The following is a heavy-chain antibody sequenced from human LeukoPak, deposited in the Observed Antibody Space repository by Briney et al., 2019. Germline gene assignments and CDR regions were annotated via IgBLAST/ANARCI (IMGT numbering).Heavy chain of an antibody. CDR3: ARHGSIVGASFQR. D-gene: IGHD1-26*01. V-gene: IGHV4-39*01. CDR1: GGFISSSRYY. CDR2: IVDGGST. Sequence: SVTLSLTCTVSGGFISSSRYYRDSIRQPPGKVLERNGSIVDGGSTYYSPSLKSRVSTAVDTSKNQSSLRLSPVPAADTAVYYCARHGSIVGASFQRWGQGTLVTVSS. J-gene: IGHJ1*01.